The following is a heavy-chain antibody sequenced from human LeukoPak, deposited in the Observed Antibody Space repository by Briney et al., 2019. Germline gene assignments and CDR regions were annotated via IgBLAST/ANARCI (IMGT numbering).Heavy chain of an antibody. V-gene: IGHV3-21*01. CDR2: ISSSSSYI. CDR1: GFTFSSYS. CDR3: ARDMVRGVIIIPFDY. D-gene: IGHD3-10*01. J-gene: IGHJ4*02. Sequence: GGSLRLSCAASGFTFSSYSMNWVRQAPGKGLEWVSSISSSSSYIYYADSVKGRFTISRDNAKNSLYPQMNSLRAEDTAVYYCARDMVRGVIIIPFDYWGQGTLVTVSS.